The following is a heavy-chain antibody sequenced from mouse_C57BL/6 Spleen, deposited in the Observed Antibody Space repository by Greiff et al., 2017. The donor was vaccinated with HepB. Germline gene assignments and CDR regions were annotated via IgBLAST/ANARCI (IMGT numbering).Heavy chain of an antibody. CDR3: AKSFTTGEGYFDY. Sequence: VQLQQSGPELVKPGASVKISCKASGYAFSSSWMNWVKQRPGKGLEWIGRIYPGVGDTNYNGKFKGKATLTADKSSSTAYMQLSSLTSEDSAVYFWAKSFTTGEGYFDYWGQGTTLTVSS. J-gene: IGHJ2*01. CDR1: GYAFSSSW. V-gene: IGHV1-82*01. CDR2: IYPGVGDT. D-gene: IGHD1-1*01.